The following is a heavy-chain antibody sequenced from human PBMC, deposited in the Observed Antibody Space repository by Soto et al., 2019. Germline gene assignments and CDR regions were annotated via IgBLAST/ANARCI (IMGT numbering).Heavy chain of an antibody. V-gene: IGHV3-23*01. Sequence: HPGGSLRLSCAASGFTFSTYAMNWVRQTPGKGLEWVSGISGGSGGGSTYYADSVKGRFTISRDSSKNTVYLQMNGLRAEDTAVYYCAKAYSSGWDFFDYWGQGTLVTVSS. J-gene: IGHJ4*02. CDR2: ISGGSGGGST. CDR3: AKAYSSGWDFFDY. CDR1: GFTFSTYA. D-gene: IGHD6-19*01.